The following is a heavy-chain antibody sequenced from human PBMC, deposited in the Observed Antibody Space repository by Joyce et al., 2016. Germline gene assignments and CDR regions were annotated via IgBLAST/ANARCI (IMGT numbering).Heavy chain of an antibody. V-gene: IGHV3-21*06. Sequence: EVQLVESGGGLVKPGGSLRLSCAASGFTFRDYCMNWVRQAPGKGLEWVSYISISSSSTFYGDSVKGRFTISRDNAKNSVYLEMNSLRAEDTAVYYCARDRSAVTTYFVYWGQGTLVTVSS. D-gene: IGHD4-17*01. J-gene: IGHJ4*02. CDR1: GFTFRDYC. CDR2: ISISSSST. CDR3: ARDRSAVTTYFVY.